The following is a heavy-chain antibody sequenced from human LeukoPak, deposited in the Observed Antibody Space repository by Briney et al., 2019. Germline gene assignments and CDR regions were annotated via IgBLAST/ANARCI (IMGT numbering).Heavy chain of an antibody. CDR1: GFTFSSYA. CDR3: AKDRVAAIAAAVLDY. CDR2: ISGSGGST. Sequence: GGSLRLSCAASGFTFSSYAMSWVRQAPGKGLEWVSAISGSGGSTYYADSVKGRFPISRDNSKNTLYLQMNSLRAEDTAVYYCAKDRVAAIAAAVLDYWGQGTLVTVSS. V-gene: IGHV3-23*01. D-gene: IGHD6-13*01. J-gene: IGHJ4*02.